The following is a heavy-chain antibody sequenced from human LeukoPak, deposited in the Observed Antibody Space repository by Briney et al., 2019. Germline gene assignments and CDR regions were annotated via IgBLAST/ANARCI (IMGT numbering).Heavy chain of an antibody. D-gene: IGHD1-26*01. J-gene: IGHJ5*02. Sequence: ASVKVSCKASGYTFTSYDISWVRQAPGQGLVWMGWISTYNGNTNYAQKLQGRVTMTTDTITTTAYMELRSLRSDDTAVYYCARDHSGNWFDPWGQGTLVTVSS. CDR1: GYTFTSYD. V-gene: IGHV1-18*01. CDR3: ARDHSGNWFDP. CDR2: ISTYNGNT.